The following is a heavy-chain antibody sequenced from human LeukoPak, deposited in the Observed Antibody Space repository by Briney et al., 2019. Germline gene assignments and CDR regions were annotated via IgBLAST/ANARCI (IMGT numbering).Heavy chain of an antibody. D-gene: IGHD3-9*01. Sequence: SETLSLTCTVSGDSISGYYYNWIRQPPGKGLEWIGFIHSSGTTEYIPSLRGRVTLSVATSKNQLSLKLTSVTAADTAVYYCARLAATPAGSYHYHYIHVWGKGTTVTVSS. J-gene: IGHJ6*03. CDR1: GDSISGYY. CDR2: IHSSGTT. V-gene: IGHV4-4*09. CDR3: ARLAATPAGSYHYHYIHV.